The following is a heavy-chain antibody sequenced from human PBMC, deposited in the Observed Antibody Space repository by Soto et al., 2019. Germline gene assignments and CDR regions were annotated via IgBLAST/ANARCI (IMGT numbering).Heavy chain of an antibody. D-gene: IGHD3-22*01. V-gene: IGHV3-30-3*01. CDR2: ISYDGSNK. Sequence: PGGSLRLSCAASGFTFSSYAMHWVRQAPGKGLEWVAVISYDGSNKYYADSVKGRFTISRDNSKNTPYLQMNSLRAEDTAVYYCARDKPYYDSSGGYYYGMDVWGQGTTVTVSS. J-gene: IGHJ6*02. CDR1: GFTFSSYA. CDR3: ARDKPYYDSSGGYYYGMDV.